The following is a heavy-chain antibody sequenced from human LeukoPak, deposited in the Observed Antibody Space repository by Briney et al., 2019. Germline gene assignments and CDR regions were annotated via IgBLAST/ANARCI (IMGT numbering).Heavy chain of an antibody. CDR1: GFPFDNYA. CDR2: ILGGGDRT. V-gene: IGHV3-23*01. D-gene: IGHD3-16*01. Sequence: PGGSLRLSCIGSGFPFDNYALNWVRQASGRGLEWGSSILGGGDRTSHADSVKGRFTISRDTCKNTPFLEMNRLIADDTAVNYCAKDLVSRSRLGRSEKFDYWGRGTLVTVPT. CDR3: AKDLVSRSRLGRSEKFDY. J-gene: IGHJ4*02.